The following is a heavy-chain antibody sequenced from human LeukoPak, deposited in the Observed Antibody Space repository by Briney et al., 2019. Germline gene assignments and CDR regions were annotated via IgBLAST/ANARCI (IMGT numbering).Heavy chain of an antibody. CDR3: ARVFDS. Sequence: SETLSLTCTVSGGSVSTSDYYWGWIRQSPVKGLEWIGDVFYTGKTNYNPSLRGRATISIDTSKNQFSLKLTCVTAADSAVYYCARVFDSWGQGTLVTVSS. J-gene: IGHJ4*02. V-gene: IGHV4-39*07. CDR1: GGSVSTSDYY. CDR2: VFYTGKT.